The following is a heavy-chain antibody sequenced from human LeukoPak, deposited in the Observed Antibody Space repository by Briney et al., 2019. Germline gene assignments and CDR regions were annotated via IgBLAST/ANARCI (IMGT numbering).Heavy chain of an antibody. CDR1: GDSISSNPYY. D-gene: IGHD5-24*01. Sequence: PSETLSLTCTVSGDSISSNPYYWGWFRQPPEKGLEWIGSIYYSGSTHYNPSLKSRVTISVDTSKNQFSLKLSSVTAADTAVYYCARVQVDGYNYWRPGYFDYWGQGTLVTVSS. V-gene: IGHV4-39*07. CDR3: ARVQVDGYNYWRPGYFDY. J-gene: IGHJ4*02. CDR2: IYYSGST.